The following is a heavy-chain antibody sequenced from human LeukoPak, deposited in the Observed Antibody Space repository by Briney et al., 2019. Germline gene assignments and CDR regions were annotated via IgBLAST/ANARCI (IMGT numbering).Heavy chain of an antibody. V-gene: IGHV3-21*01. D-gene: IGHD3-16*01. CDR3: ARDRLGPTSSGYYFDY. CDR1: GFTFSSYS. J-gene: IGHJ4*02. CDR2: ISSNGQYT. Sequence: PGGSLRLSCAASGFTFSSYSMNWVRQAPGKGLEWVSSISSNGQYTFYADSVKGRFTISRDNAKNSLYLQMSSLRAEDTAVYYCARDRLGPTSSGYYFDYWGQGTLVTVSS.